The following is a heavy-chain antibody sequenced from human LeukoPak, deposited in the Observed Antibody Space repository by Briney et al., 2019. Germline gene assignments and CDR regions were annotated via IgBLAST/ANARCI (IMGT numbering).Heavy chain of an antibody. CDR2: ISYDGSNK. J-gene: IGHJ3*02. Sequence: PGGSLRLSCAASGFTFSSYGMHWVRQAPGKGLEWVAVISYDGSNKYYADSVKGRFTISRDNSKNTLYLQMNSLRAEDTAVYYCAKDQYYYGSGSSSGAFDIWGQGTMVTVSS. V-gene: IGHV3-30*18. CDR1: GFTFSSYG. D-gene: IGHD3-10*01. CDR3: AKDQYYYGSGSSSGAFDI.